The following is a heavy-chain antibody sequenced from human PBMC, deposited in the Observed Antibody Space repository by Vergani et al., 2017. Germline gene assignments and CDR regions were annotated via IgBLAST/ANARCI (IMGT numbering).Heavy chain of an antibody. J-gene: IGHJ4*02. D-gene: IGHD2-15*01. CDR3: GRQKPAGSADVDF. CDR2: VHRKGNP. V-gene: IGHV4-38-2*01. Sequence: QVDLQESGPGLVKSSETLSLNCAVSGYSVGRGYYWGWIRQPPGRGLEWIGCVHRKGNPYYTSSLRSRATISSDTSKNQFSLRLTSMTAADTAVYYRGRQKPAGSADVDFWGQGVLVTVSA. CDR1: GYSVGRGYY.